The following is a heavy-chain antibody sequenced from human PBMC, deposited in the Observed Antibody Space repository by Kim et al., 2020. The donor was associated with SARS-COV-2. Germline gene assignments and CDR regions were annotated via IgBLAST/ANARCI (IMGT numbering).Heavy chain of an antibody. J-gene: IGHJ4*02. V-gene: IGHV3-48*04. CDR1: GFAFSSYA. CDR2: ISSSSSTI. D-gene: IGHD1-26*01. CDR3: ARYSGSYLHY. Sequence: GGSLRLSCAASGFAFSSYAMSWVRQAPGKGLEWVSYISSSSSTIYYADSVKGRFTISRDNAKNSLYLQMNSLRAEDTAVYYCARYSGSYLHYWGQGTLVTVSS.